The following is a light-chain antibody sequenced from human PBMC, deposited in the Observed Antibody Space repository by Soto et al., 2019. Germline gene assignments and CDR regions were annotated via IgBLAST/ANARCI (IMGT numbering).Light chain of an antibody. Sequence: QSVLTQSPSVSGAPGQRVTISCTGSSSNIGAGYNVHWYQHLPGTAPKLLIYGNSNRPSGVPDRFSGSKSGTSASLAITGLQAEDEADYYCQSYDSSLSGSVFGGGTKLTVL. V-gene: IGLV1-40*01. CDR3: QSYDSSLSGSV. CDR2: GNS. CDR1: SSNIGAGYN. J-gene: IGLJ2*01.